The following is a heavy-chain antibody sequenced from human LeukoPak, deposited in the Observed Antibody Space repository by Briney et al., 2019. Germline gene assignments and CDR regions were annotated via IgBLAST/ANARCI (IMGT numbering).Heavy chain of an antibody. Sequence: PGGSLRLSCAASGFTFSSYAMSWVRQAPGKGLEWVSAISGSGGSTYYADSVKGRFTISRDNSKNTPYLQMNSLRAEDTAVYYCAKVPHQYLIAAAQYYYYGMDVWGQGTTVTVSS. V-gene: IGHV3-23*01. CDR2: ISGSGGST. J-gene: IGHJ6*02. CDR1: GFTFSSYA. D-gene: IGHD6-13*01. CDR3: AKVPHQYLIAAAQYYYYGMDV.